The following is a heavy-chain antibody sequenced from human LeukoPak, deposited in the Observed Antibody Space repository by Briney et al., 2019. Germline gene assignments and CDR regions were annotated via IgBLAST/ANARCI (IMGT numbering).Heavy chain of an antibody. J-gene: IGHJ6*04. CDR3: ARVRGATIFGVVTTLDV. Sequence: NPSETLSLTCTVSGGSISSSSYYWGWIRQPPGKGLEWIGSIYYSGSTYYNPSLKSRVTISVDTSKNQFSLKLSSVTAADTAVYYCARVRGATIFGVVTTLDVWGKGTTVTVSS. CDR1: GGSISSSSYY. D-gene: IGHD3-3*01. CDR2: IYYSGST. V-gene: IGHV4-39*01.